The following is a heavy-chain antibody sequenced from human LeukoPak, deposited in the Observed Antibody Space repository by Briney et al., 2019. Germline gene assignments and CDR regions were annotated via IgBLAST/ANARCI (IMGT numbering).Heavy chain of an antibody. CDR3: ALTVVVAATPLSY. Sequence: SETLSLTCAVYGGSFSEYYWHGIRQPPGKGLEWIGEINHSGSTNYNPSLKSRVTISVDTSKNQFSLKLSSVTAADTAMYYCALTVVVAATPLSYWGQGTLVTVSS. J-gene: IGHJ4*02. CDR2: INHSGST. D-gene: IGHD2-15*01. CDR1: GGSFSEYY. V-gene: IGHV4-34*01.